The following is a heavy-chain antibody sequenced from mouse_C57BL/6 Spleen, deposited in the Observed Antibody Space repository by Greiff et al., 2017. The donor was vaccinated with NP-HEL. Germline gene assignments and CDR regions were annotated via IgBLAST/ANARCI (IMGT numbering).Heavy chain of an antibody. CDR1: GYTFTSYW. J-gene: IGHJ1*03. V-gene: IGHV1-50*01. Sequence: QVQLQQPGAELVKPGASVKLSCKASGYTFTSYWMQWVKQRPGQGLEWIGEIDPSDSYTNYNQKFKGKATLTVDTSSSTAYMQLSSLTSEDSAVYYCAFYHDYAGWYFDVWGTGTTVTVSS. CDR2: IDPSDSYT. D-gene: IGHD2-4*01. CDR3: AFYHDYAGWYFDV.